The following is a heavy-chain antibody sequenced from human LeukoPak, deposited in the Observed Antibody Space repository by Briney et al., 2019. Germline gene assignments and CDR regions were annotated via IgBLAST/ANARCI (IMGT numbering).Heavy chain of an antibody. J-gene: IGHJ4*02. D-gene: IGHD4-23*01. CDR2: IYYSGST. V-gene: IGHV4-59*01. Sequence: SETLSLTCTVSGGSISSYYWSWTRQPPGKGLEWIGYIYYSGSTNYNPSLKGRVTISVDTSKNQFSLKLSSVTAADTAVYYCAREGGNYWGQGTLVTVSS. CDR3: AREGGNY. CDR1: GGSISSYY.